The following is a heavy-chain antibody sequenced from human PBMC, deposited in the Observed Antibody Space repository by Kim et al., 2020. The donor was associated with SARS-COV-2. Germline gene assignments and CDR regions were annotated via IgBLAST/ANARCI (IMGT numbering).Heavy chain of an antibody. CDR1: GFTFSSYA. CDR3: AKSPRYGDPPPYYFDY. J-gene: IGHJ4*01. Sequence: GGSLRLSCAASGFTFSSYAMHWVRQAPGKGLEWVAVIWYDGSNKYYADSVKGRFTISRDNSKNTLYLQMNSLRAEDTAVYYCAKSPRYGDPPPYYFDYWG. V-gene: IGHV3-33*06. CDR2: IWYDGSNK. D-gene: IGHD4-17*01.